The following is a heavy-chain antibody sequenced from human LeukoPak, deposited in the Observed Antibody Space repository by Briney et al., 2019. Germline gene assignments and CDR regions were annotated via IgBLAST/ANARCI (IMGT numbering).Heavy chain of an antibody. J-gene: IGHJ4*02. D-gene: IGHD2-2*01. CDR2: IGGGGDIT. Sequence: PGGSLRLSCTASGFTFRKYIMTWVRQAPGKGLEWVSSIGGGGDITFYADPVKGRFRISRDDSKNTLFLEMNSLRAEDTALYYCAKWWGTDTIGTIWYGPLDYWGQGTQVIVSS. CDR3: AKWWGTDTIGTIWYGPLDY. CDR1: GFTFRKYI. V-gene: IGHV3-23*01.